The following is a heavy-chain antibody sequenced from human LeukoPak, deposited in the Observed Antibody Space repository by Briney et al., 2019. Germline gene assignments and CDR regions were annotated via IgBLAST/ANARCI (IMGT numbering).Heavy chain of an antibody. CDR2: INHSGST. CDR1: GGSFSGYY. CDR3: ARGRQPGYYYDSSGYLSY. V-gene: IGHV4-34*01. J-gene: IGHJ4*02. Sequence: PSETLSLTCAVYGGSFSGYYWSWIRQPPGKGLEWIGEINHSGSTNYNPSLKSRVTISVDTSKNQFSPKLSSVTAADTAVYYCARGRQPGYYYDSSGYLSYWGQGTLVTVSS. D-gene: IGHD3-22*01.